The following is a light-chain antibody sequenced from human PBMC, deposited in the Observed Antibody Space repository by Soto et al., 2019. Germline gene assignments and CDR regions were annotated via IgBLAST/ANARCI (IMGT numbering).Light chain of an antibody. CDR2: AAS. Sequence: DIQMTQSPSSLSASVGDRVTITCRASQSISSYLNWYQQKPGKAPKLLIYAASSLQSGVPSRFSGSGSGTDFTLTISSLQPEDFATYYCRQSYSTPPTFGQGTKVDIK. J-gene: IGKJ1*01. V-gene: IGKV1-39*01. CDR3: RQSYSTPPT. CDR1: QSISSY.